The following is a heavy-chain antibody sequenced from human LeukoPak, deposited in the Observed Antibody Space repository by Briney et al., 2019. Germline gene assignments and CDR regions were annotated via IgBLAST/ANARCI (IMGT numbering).Heavy chain of an antibody. D-gene: IGHD3-3*01. CDR2: MNPNSGNT. V-gene: IGHV1-8*01. CDR1: GYTFTSYD. Sequence: ASVKVSCKASGYTFTSYDINLVRQATGQGLEWMGWMNPNSGNTGYAQKFQGRVTMTRNTSISTAYMELSSLRSEDTAVYYCARGGGRITIFGVVRVFGYWGQGTLVTVSS. J-gene: IGHJ4*02. CDR3: ARGGGRITIFGVVRVFGY.